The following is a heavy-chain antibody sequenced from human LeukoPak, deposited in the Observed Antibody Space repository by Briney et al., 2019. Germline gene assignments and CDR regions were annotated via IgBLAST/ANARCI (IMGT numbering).Heavy chain of an antibody. Sequence: ETLSLTCTVSGGSISSGGYYWSWVRQPPGKGLVWVSRIYVDGRTTNYADSVKGRFTISRDNAKNTVYLEMNSLSVEDTATYYCIRDFRSADLWGQGTLVTVTS. CDR1: GGSISSGGYY. V-gene: IGHV3-74*01. J-gene: IGHJ5*02. CDR3: IRDFRSADL. CDR2: IYVDGRTT.